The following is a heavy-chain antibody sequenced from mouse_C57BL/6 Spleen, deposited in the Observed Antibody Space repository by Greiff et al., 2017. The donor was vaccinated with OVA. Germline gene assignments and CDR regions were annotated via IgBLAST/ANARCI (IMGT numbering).Heavy chain of an antibody. Sequence: EVNLVESGAELVKPGASVKLSCTASGFNIKDYYMHWVKQRTEQGLEWIGRIDPEDGETKYAPKFQGKATITADTSSNTAYLQLSSLTSEDTAVYYCAPSYYSPAWFAYWGQGTLVTVSA. J-gene: IGHJ3*01. CDR2: IDPEDGET. CDR3: APSYYSPAWFAY. CDR1: GFNIKDYY. D-gene: IGHD2-12*01. V-gene: IGHV14-2*01.